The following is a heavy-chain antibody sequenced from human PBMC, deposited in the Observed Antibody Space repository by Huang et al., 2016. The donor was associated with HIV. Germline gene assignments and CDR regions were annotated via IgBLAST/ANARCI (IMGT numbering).Heavy chain of an antibody. V-gene: IGHV4-39*01. CDR3: ARLPGSITMIRGVITDPY. CDR2: IYYAGTT. Sequence: QLQLQESGPGLVKPSETLSLTCTVSGGSIRSDNYYWGWIRQPPGKGLEWIGSIYYAGTTHDNPSLKSPVTITVDTSKNQFSLKMRAVTAADTAVYYCARLPGSITMIRGVITDPYWGQGTLVTVSS. D-gene: IGHD3-10*01. J-gene: IGHJ4*02. CDR1: GGSIRSDNYY.